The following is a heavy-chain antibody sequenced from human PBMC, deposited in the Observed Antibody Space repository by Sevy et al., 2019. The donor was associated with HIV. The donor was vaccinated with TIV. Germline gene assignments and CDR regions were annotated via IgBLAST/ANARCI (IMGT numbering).Heavy chain of an antibody. D-gene: IGHD3-3*02. Sequence: GGSLRLSCAASGFTVSSNYMSWVRQAPGKGLEWVSVIYSGGSTYYADSVKGRFTFSRDNSKNTLYLQMNSLRAEDTAVYYCARDVTFSQYYYYGMDVWGQGTTVTVSS. CDR3: ARDVTFSQYYYYGMDV. J-gene: IGHJ6*02. CDR1: GFTVSSNY. V-gene: IGHV3-53*01. CDR2: IYSGGST.